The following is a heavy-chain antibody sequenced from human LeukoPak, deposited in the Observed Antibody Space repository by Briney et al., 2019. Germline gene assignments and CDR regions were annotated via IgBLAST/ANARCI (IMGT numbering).Heavy chain of an antibody. V-gene: IGHV4-39*02. Sequence: SETLSLTCTVSGGSISSSSYYWGWIRQPPGKGLEWIGSIYYSGSTYYNPSLKSRVTISVDTSKNQFSLKLSSVTAADTAVYYCARDDSSGYAYDAFDIWGQGTMVTVSS. CDR1: GGSISSSSYY. D-gene: IGHD3-22*01. J-gene: IGHJ3*02. CDR3: ARDDSSGYAYDAFDI. CDR2: IYYSGST.